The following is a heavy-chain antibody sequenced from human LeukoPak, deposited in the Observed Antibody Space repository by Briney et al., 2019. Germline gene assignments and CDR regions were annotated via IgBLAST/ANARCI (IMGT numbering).Heavy chain of an antibody. V-gene: IGHV1-8*01. CDR1: GYTFTSYD. D-gene: IGHD6-13*01. CDR3: AKVYSSSWYGTGGLDY. J-gene: IGHJ4*02. Sequence: ASVKVSCKASGYTFTSYDINWVRQATGQGLEWMGWMNPNSGNTGYAQKFQGRVTMTRNTSISTAYMELSSLRAEDTALYYCAKVYSSSWYGTGGLDYWGQGTLVTVSS. CDR2: MNPNSGNT.